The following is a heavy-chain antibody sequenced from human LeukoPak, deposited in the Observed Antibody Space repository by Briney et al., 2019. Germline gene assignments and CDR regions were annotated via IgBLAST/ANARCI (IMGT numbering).Heavy chain of an antibody. CDR1: GGSISSYY. J-gene: IGHJ3*02. Sequence: NPSETLSLTCTVSGGSISSYYWNWIRQPPGEGLEWIGYLFYSGSTKYNPSLKSRVTISVDTSKNQFSLKLSSVTAADTAVYYCARAITMFDAFDIWGQGTMVTVSS. CDR2: LFYSGST. V-gene: IGHV4-59*01. D-gene: IGHD3-10*02. CDR3: ARAITMFDAFDI.